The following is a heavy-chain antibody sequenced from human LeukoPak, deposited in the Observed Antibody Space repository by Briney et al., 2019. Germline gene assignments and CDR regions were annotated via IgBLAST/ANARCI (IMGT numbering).Heavy chain of an antibody. V-gene: IGHV1-2*03. Sequence: LAASVRVSCKASGYTFTGYYMHWGPQAPGQGLEGMGWINPNGGGTNYAQKFLGRVTITRDTSISTAYMELSRLRSDDTAVYYCASGPHWDPHFDYWGQGTLVTVSS. CDR1: GYTFTGYY. CDR2: INPNGGGT. D-gene: IGHD7-27*01. CDR3: ASGPHWDPHFDY. J-gene: IGHJ4*02.